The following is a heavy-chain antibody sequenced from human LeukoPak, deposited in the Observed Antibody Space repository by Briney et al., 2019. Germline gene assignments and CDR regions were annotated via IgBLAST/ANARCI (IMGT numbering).Heavy chain of an antibody. Sequence: GASVKVSCKASGYTFTGYYMHWVRQAPGQGLEWMGWINPNSGGTNYAQKFQGRVTMTRDTSISTAYMELSRLGSDDTAVYYCARVGMVPAAMGYYYMDVWGKGTTVTVSS. CDR1: GYTFTGYY. CDR2: INPNSGGT. D-gene: IGHD2-2*01. CDR3: ARVGMVPAAMGYYYMDV. V-gene: IGHV1-2*02. J-gene: IGHJ6*03.